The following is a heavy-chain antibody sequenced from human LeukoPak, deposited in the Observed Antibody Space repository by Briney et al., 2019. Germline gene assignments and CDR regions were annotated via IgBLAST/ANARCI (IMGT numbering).Heavy chain of an antibody. CDR2: IYTSGST. CDR1: GGSISSGSYY. J-gene: IGHJ1*01. V-gene: IGHV4-61*02. CDR3: ARARIVGVSKYFQH. Sequence: PSETLSLTCAVSGGSISSGSYYWRWIRQPAGKGLEWIGRIYTSGSTNYNPSLKSRVTISVDTSKNQFSLKLSSVTAADTAVYYCARARIVGVSKYFQHWGQGTLVTVSS. D-gene: IGHD1-26*01.